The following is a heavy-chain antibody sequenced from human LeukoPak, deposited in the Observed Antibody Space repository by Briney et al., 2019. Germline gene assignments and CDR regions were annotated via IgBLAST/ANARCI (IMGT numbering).Heavy chain of an antibody. CDR3: AGASTVTTIYYYYYMDV. J-gene: IGHJ6*03. V-gene: IGHV1-2*02. Sequence: ASVKVSCKASGYTFTGYYMHWVRQAPGQGLEWMGWINPNSGGTNYAQKFQGRVTITADESTSTAYMELSSLRSEDTAVYYCAGASTVTTIYYYYYMDVWGKGTTVTISS. CDR1: GYTFTGYY. CDR2: INPNSGGT. D-gene: IGHD4-17*01.